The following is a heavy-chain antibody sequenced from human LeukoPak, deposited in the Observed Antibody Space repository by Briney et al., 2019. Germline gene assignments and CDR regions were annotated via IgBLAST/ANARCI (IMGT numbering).Heavy chain of an antibody. CDR3: ARESGSRSYYYYMDV. D-gene: IGHD2-2*01. CDR1: GFTFSDYS. V-gene: IGHV3-48*01. J-gene: IGHJ6*03. CDR2: ISSSSNTM. Sequence: GGSLRLSCAASGFTFSDYSMNWVRQAPGKGLEWVSYISSSSNTMYYADSVKGRFTISRDNAKNSLYLQMNSLRAEDTAVYYCARESGSRSYYYYMDVWGKGTTVTVSS.